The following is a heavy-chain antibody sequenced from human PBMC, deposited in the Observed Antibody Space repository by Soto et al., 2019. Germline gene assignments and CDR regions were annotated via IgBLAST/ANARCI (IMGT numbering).Heavy chain of an antibody. D-gene: IGHD1-1*01. CDR1: GASISGFY. CDR3: VRDGTKTLRDWFAP. J-gene: IGHJ5*02. V-gene: IGHV4-4*07. Sequence: SETLSLTCTVSGASISGFYWSWIRKSAGKGLEWIGRIYATGTTDYNPSLKSRVMMSVDTSKKQFSLKLRSVTAADTAVYYCVRDGTKTLRDWFAPWGKGISDPVSS. CDR2: IYATGTT.